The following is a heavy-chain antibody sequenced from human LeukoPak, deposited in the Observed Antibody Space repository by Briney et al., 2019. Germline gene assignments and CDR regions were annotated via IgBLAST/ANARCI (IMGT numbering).Heavy chain of an antibody. CDR1: GFTFNTFN. CDR2: ITSGGDYI. J-gene: IGHJ4*02. Sequence: GGSLRLSCAASGFTFNTFNMNWVRQAPGKGLEWGSSITSGGDYIYYADSVKGRFTISRDNAKNSLSLQLNSPRVEDTAVYYCARGHYDVLAASYKWTPDYWGQGTLVTVSA. CDR3: ARGHYDVLAASYKWTPDY. V-gene: IGHV3-21*01. D-gene: IGHD3-9*01.